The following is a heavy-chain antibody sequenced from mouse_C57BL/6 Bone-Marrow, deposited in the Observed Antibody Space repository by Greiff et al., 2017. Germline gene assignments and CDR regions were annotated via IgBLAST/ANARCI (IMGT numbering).Heavy chain of an antibody. CDR3: ARRGTTVVATRNFDY. J-gene: IGHJ2*01. D-gene: IGHD1-1*01. CDR2: IYPGDGVT. Sequence: QVQLQQSGAELVKPGASVKISCKASVYAFSSYWMNWVKQRPGKGLEWIGQIYPGDGVTNYNGKFKVKASLTADTSSSTAYMQLSSLTSEDSAVYFGARRGTTVVATRNFDYWGEGTTLTVSS. V-gene: IGHV1-80*01. CDR1: VYAFSSYW.